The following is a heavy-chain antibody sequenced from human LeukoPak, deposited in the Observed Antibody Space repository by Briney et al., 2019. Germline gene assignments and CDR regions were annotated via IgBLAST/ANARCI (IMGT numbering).Heavy chain of an antibody. J-gene: IGHJ6*03. CDR1: GGSLSGYY. CDR2: INHSGST. D-gene: IGHD6-6*01. V-gene: IGHV4-34*01. CDR3: ARGIAAHGGYYYYYYYMDV. Sequence: SETPSLTCAVYGGSLSGYYWSWIRQPPGKGLEWIGEINHSGSTNYNPSLKSRVTISVDTSKNQFSLKLSSVTAADTAVYYGARGIAAHGGYYYYYYYMDVWGKGTTVTVSS.